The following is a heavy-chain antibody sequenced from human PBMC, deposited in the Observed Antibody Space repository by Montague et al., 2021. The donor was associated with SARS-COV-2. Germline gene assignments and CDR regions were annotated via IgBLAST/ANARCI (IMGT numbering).Heavy chain of an antibody. J-gene: IGHJ4*02. D-gene: IGHD3-9*01. V-gene: IGHV4-59*01. CDR2: IYYSGST. Sequence: SETLSLTCTVSGGSISRYYWNWIRQPPGKGLEWIAYIYYSGSTXXXPSXXXRVTISVDTSKNQFSLKLSSVTAADTAVYYCARSRESYNILTGYPYYFDYWGQGTLVTVSS. CDR1: GGSISRYY. CDR3: ARSRESYNILTGYPYYFDY.